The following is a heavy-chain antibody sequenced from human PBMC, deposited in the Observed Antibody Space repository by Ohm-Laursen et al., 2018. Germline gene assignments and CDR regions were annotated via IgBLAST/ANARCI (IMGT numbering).Heavy chain of an antibody. J-gene: IGHJ4*02. Sequence: SLRLSCAASGFTCSSYWMSWVRQAPGKGLEWVANIKQDGSEKNYVDSVKGRFTIPRDNAKNSLYLQMNSLRAEDTAVYYCARDTRRGDFDYWGQGTLVTVSS. CDR1: GFTCSSYW. CDR3: ARDTRRGDFDY. CDR2: IKQDGSEK. V-gene: IGHV3-7*01.